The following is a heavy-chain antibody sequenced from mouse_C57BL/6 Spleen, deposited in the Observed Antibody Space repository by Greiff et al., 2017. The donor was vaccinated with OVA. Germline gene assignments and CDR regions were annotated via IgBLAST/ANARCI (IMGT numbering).Heavy chain of an antibody. J-gene: IGHJ3*01. Sequence: EVKLQESGGGLVQPGGSMKLSCVASGFTFSNYWMNWVRQSPEKGLEWVAQIRLKSDNYATHYAESVKGRFTISRDDSKSSVYLQMNNLRAEDTGIYYCTGGYYGSSLAWFAYWGQGTLVTVSA. CDR2: IRLKSDNYAT. CDR3: TGGYYGSSLAWFAY. V-gene: IGHV6-3*01. D-gene: IGHD1-1*01. CDR1: GFTFSNYW.